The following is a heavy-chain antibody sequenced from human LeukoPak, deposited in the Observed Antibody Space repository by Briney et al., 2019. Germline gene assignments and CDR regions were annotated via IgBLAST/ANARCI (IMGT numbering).Heavy chain of an antibody. V-gene: IGHV4-34*01. CDR2: INHSGST. D-gene: IGHD4-17*01. J-gene: IGHJ4*02. CDR1: GGSFSGYY. CDR3: ARAGGYGDEYYFDY. Sequence: SETLSLTCAVYGGSFSGYYWSWIRQPPGKGLEWIGEINHSGSTNYNPSLKSRVTISVDTSKNQFSLKLSSVTAADTAVYYCARAGGYGDEYYFDYWGQGTLVTVSS.